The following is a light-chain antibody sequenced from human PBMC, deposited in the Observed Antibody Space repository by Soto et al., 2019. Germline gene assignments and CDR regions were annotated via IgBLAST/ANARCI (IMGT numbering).Light chain of an antibody. CDR3: QQYNNWPLT. CDR1: QNVHSD. Sequence: EVVMTQSPDTLSVSPGDGATLSCRASQNVHSDLAWYQQKPCQAPRLVIYDTSTRATDIPVRFTGGGSGTEFTLTISSLKSEDFAVYYCQQYNNWPLTFGGGTKVEIK. V-gene: IGKV3-15*01. J-gene: IGKJ4*01. CDR2: DTS.